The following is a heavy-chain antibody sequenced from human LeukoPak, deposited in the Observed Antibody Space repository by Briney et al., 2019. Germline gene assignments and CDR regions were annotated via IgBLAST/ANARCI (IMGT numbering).Heavy chain of an antibody. J-gene: IGHJ4*02. CDR3: ARDSYGSGYSVYGSGVFDY. CDR2: MCIGGYI. Sequence: PSETLSLTCTVSGVSISSDRNYWTWIRQPAGEGLQWIGRMCIGGYIDYNPSLKSRVTISLDTSKNQFSLKMNFVTAADTAIYCCARDSYGSGYSVYGSGVFDYWGQGILVTVSA. CDR1: GVSISSDRNY. V-gene: IGHV4-61*02. D-gene: IGHD5/OR15-5a*01.